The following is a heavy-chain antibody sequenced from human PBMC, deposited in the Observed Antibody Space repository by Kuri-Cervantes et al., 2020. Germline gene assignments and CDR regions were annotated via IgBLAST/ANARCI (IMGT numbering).Heavy chain of an antibody. CDR1: GFTFSDYY. CDR3: AKDKPYYH. J-gene: IGHJ5*02. Sequence: ETLSLTCAASGFTFSDYYMSWIRQAPGKGLEWVSAISGSGGSTYYADSVKGRFTISRDNSKNTLYLQMNSLRAEDTAVYYCAKDKPYYHWGQGTLVTVSS. V-gene: IGHV3-23*01. D-gene: IGHD3-10*01. CDR2: ISGSGGST.